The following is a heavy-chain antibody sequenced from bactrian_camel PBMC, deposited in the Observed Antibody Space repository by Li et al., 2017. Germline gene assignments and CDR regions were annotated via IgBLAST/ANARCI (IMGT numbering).Heavy chain of an antibody. V-gene: IGHV3S61*01. J-gene: IGHJ4*01. Sequence: HVQLVESGGGSVQPGGSLRLSCSASTSQDSGSSNCFGWFRRAPGKEREGVAVITRIHGGTEYADSVKGRFIISRDVSKMTWSLQMNNLKPEDTAMYYCAAVTGCSLTPWLRDPGNNSGPLNWGQGTQVTVS. CDR3: AAVTGCSLTPWLRDPGNNSGPLN. D-gene: IGHD3*01. CDR1: TSQDSGSSNC. CDR2: ITRIHGGT.